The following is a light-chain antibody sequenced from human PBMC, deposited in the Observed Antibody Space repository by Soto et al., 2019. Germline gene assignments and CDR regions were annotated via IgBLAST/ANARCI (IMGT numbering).Light chain of an antibody. CDR1: SSDVGGYDY. V-gene: IGLV2-14*03. Sequence: QSALTQPAPVSGSPGQSITISCTGTSSDVGGYDYVSWYQQHPGKAPILMIYDVSYRPSGVSNRFSGSKSGNTASLTISGLQAEDEADYYCSSDTSRYTWVFGGGTQLTVL. J-gene: IGLJ3*02. CDR3: SSDTSRYTWV. CDR2: DVS.